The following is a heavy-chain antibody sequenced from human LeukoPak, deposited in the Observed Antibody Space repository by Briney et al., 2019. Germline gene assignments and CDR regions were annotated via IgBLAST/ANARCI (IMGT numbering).Heavy chain of an antibody. CDR3: ARSLTTVTTSLFDY. V-gene: IGHV1-69*01. CDR2: IIPIFGTA. CDR1: GGTFSSYA. J-gene: IGHJ4*02. Sequence: SVKVSCKASGGTFSSYAISWVRQAPGQGLEWMGGIIPIFGTANYAQKFQGRVTITADESASTAYMELSSLRSEDTAVYYCARSLTTVTTSLFDYWGQGTLVTVSS. D-gene: IGHD4-17*01.